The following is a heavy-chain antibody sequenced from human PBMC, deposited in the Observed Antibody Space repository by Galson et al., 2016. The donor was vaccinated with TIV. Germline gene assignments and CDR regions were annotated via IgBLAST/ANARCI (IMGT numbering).Heavy chain of an antibody. CDR3: ARASHIVVAIDSRGAFDI. CDR1: GGTSRSYA. Sequence: SVKVSCKASGGTSRSYAISWVRQAPGQGPEWMGGIIPIFNTAKYAQKFQGRVTVTTDESTSTAYMELSSLRVEDTAVYYCARASHIVVAIDSRGAFDIWGQGTVVTVSS. CDR2: IIPIFNTA. D-gene: IGHD2-21*01. J-gene: IGHJ3*02. V-gene: IGHV1-69*05.